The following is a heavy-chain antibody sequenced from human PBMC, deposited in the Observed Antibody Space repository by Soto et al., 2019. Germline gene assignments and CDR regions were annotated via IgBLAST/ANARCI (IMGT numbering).Heavy chain of an antibody. D-gene: IGHD3-3*01. Sequence: PGGSLRLSCAASGFTFSSYWMHWVRQAPGKGLVWVSHINNDGSSTSYAGSMKGRFTISRDNAKSTLYLQMNSLRAEDTAVYYCARVYDFWSGYYSGLGYWGQGTLVTVSS. V-gene: IGHV3-74*01. CDR2: INNDGSST. CDR3: ARVYDFWSGYYSGLGY. J-gene: IGHJ4*02. CDR1: GFTFSSYW.